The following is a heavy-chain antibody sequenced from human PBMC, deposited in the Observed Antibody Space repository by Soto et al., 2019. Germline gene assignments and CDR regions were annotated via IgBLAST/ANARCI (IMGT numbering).Heavy chain of an antibody. CDR3: ARFSGAYYYAMDV. Sequence: TSETLSLTCAVYGGSFSGYYWSWIRQPPEKGLEWIGEINHSGVTNYKPSLKRRVTISVDTSKNQFSPQLKSVTAADTALYYCARFSGAYYYAMDVWGQGATVTVSS. CDR1: GGSFSGYY. D-gene: IGHD6-19*01. CDR2: INHSGVT. V-gene: IGHV4-34*01. J-gene: IGHJ6*02.